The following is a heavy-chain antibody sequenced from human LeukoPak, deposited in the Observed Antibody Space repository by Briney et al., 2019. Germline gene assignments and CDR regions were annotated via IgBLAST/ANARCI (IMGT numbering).Heavy chain of an antibody. J-gene: IGHJ2*01. CDR1: GYTFTRYY. Sequence: AASVKVSCKASGYTFTRYYMHWVRQAPGQGLEWMGIINPSGGSTSYAQKFQGRVTMTRDTSTSTVYMELSSLRSEDTAVYYCAREYCGGDCREFLLGYFDLWGRGTLVTVSS. V-gene: IGHV1-46*01. CDR2: INPSGGST. CDR3: AREYCGGDCREFLLGYFDL. D-gene: IGHD2-21*02.